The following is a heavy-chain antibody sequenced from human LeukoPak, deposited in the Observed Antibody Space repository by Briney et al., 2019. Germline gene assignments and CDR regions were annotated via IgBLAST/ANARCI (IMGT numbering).Heavy chain of an antibody. D-gene: IGHD6-19*01. CDR1: GYTFTSYG. V-gene: IGHV1-18*01. Sequence: ASVKVSCKASGYTFTSYGISWVRQAPGQGLEWMGWISAYNSNTNYAQKKLQGRVTMTTDTSTSTAYMELRSLRSDDTAVYHCARDLRRDTSGWNSQAVLDYWGQGTLVTVSS. CDR3: ARDLRRDTSGWNSQAVLDY. CDR2: ISAYNSNT. J-gene: IGHJ4*02.